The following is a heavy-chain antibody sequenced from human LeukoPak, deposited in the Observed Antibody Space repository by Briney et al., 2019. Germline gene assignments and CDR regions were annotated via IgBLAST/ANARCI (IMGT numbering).Heavy chain of an antibody. CDR1: GYTFTSYG. CDR3: AYSGYDWGADY. Sequence: ASVKVSCKASGYTFTSYGISWVRQAPGQGLEWMGWISAYNGNTNYAQKLQGRVTITRDMSTSTAYMELSSLRSEDTAVYYCAYSGYDWGADYWGQGTLVTVSS. D-gene: IGHD5-12*01. CDR2: ISAYNGNT. V-gene: IGHV1-18*01. J-gene: IGHJ4*02.